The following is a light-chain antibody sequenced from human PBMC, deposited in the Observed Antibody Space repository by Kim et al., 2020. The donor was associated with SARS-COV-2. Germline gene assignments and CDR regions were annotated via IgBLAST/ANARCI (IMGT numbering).Light chain of an antibody. Sequence: LTQSPRTLSLSPGERATISYRASHYIPKTYIAWYQQKPGQAPRLLLHGATDRAAGVPARFSGDWSGTDFTFIIDGLEPEDSAMYFCQQHGGSPPYSFGQGTKLEI. V-gene: IGKV3-20*01. J-gene: IGKJ2*03. CDR2: GAT. CDR3: QQHGGSPPYS. CDR1: HYIPKTY.